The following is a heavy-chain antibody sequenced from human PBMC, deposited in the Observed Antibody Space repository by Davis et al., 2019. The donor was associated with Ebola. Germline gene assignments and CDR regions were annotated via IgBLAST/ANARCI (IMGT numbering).Heavy chain of an antibody. V-gene: IGHV1-18*01. J-gene: IGHJ6*02. CDR3: ERGQYRSSWWGGDYYGMDV. CDR1: GYTFTSYG. CDR2: ISAYNGNT. Sequence: ASVKVSCKASGYTFTSYGISWVRQAPGQGLEWMGWISAYNGNTNYAQKLQGRVTMTTDTSTSIAYMELSSLRSEDTAVYYWERGQYRSSWWGGDYYGMDVWGQGTTVTVSS. D-gene: IGHD6-13*01.